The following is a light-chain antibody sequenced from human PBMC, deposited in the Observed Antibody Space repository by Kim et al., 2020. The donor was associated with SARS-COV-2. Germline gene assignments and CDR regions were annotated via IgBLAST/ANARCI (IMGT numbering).Light chain of an antibody. CDR1: QSLLHSDEKTY. J-gene: IGKJ1*01. V-gene: IGKV2D-29*02. CDR3: MQTIQLRT. Sequence: QPASISCKSRQSLLHSDEKTYLYWFRQKPGQSPQLLIYELSNRFPGVPDRFSGSGSGTDFTLKISRVEAEDVGDYYCMQTIQLRTFGQGTKVDIK. CDR2: ELS.